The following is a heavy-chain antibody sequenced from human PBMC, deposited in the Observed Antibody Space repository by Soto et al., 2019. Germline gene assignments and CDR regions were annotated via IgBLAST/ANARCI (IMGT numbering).Heavy chain of an antibody. CDR3: AREDSGDYFAYFDY. D-gene: IGHD1-26*01. Sequence: QVQLVESGGGAVQPGRSLRLSCAASGFTFNHFAMHWVRQAPGKGLDWVAVISYDGRRKSYADSVKGRFTSSRDNSERTLDLQMTNLTSQDTGIYYCAREDSGDYFAYFDYWPQGSLVAVSS. CDR2: ISYDGRRK. CDR1: GFTFNHFA. V-gene: IGHV3-30*04. J-gene: IGHJ4*02.